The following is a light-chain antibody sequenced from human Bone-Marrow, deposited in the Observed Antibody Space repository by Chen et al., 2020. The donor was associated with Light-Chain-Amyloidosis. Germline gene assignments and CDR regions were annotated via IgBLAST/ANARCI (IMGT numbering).Light chain of an antibody. Sequence: SYELTQPPSVSVSPGQTASITCSGDKLGDKYACWYQQKPGQSPVLVIYQDSMRPSGLPERFSGSNSGNTATLTISGTQAMDEADYYCQAWDSSTAVFGGGTKLTVL. CDR2: QDS. V-gene: IGLV3-1*01. CDR1: KLGDKY. CDR3: QAWDSSTAV. J-gene: IGLJ2*01.